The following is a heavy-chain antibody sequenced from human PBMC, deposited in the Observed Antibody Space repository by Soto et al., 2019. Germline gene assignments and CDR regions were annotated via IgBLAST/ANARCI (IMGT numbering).Heavy chain of an antibody. V-gene: IGHV3-13*01. CDR3: ARASDGLDY. CDR1: GFTFSGHD. CDR2: IGSAGDT. Sequence: EVQMVESGGGLVQPGGSLRLSCAASGFTFSGHDMHWVRQATGKGLEWVSGIGSAGDTYYPDSVKGRFTVSRENAKNSLYLQMNSLRVEDTAVYYCARASDGLDYWGQGALVTVSS. J-gene: IGHJ4*02.